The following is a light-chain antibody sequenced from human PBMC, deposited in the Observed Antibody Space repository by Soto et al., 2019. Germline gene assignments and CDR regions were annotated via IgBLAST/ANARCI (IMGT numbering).Light chain of an antibody. CDR1: SGHSSYA. V-gene: IGLV4-69*01. CDR3: QTWDTGIRV. Sequence: QPVLTQSPSASASLGASVKLTCTLSSGHSSYAIAWHQQQPEKGPRFLMKLNSDGSHSKGDGFPDRFSGSSSGTERYLTIFSLQSEDEADYYCQTWDTGIRVFGGGTKVTVL. J-gene: IGLJ3*02. CDR2: LNSDGSH.